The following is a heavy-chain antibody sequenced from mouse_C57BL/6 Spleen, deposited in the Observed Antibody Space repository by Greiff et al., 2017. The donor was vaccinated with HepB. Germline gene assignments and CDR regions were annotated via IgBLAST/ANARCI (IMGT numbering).Heavy chain of an antibody. V-gene: IGHV14-4*01. CDR3: TTGRYYFDY. Sequence: VQLQQSGAELVRPGASVTLSCTASGFNIKDDYMHWVKQRPEQGLEWIGWIDPENGDTEYASKFQGKATITADTSSNTAYLQLSSLTSEDTAVYYCTTGRYYFDYWGQGTTLTVSS. CDR1: GFNIKDDY. J-gene: IGHJ2*01. CDR2: IDPENGDT. D-gene: IGHD6-1*01.